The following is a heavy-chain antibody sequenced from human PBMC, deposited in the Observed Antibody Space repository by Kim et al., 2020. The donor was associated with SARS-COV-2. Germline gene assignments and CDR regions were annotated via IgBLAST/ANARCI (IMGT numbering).Heavy chain of an antibody. V-gene: IGHV4-59*01. J-gene: IGHJ4*02. CDR2: ILYSGTT. Sequence: SETLSLTCTVSGGSISTYFWSWIRQPPGKGLEWIGYILYSGTTNYNPSLKSRVTISVDTSKNQFSLKLSSVTAADTAVYFCARGGQWFVESPFDSWGQGTLVTVSS. D-gene: IGHD3-10*01. CDR1: GGSISTYF. CDR3: ARGGQWFVESPFDS.